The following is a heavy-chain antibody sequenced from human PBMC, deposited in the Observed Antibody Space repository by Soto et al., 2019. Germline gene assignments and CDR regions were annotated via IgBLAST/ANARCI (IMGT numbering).Heavy chain of an antibody. D-gene: IGHD5-18*01. CDR2: ISYSGST. CDR1: GGSISSGDYY. V-gene: IGHV4-30-4*01. CDR3: ARASPVVTDV. J-gene: IGHJ6*02. Sequence: QVQLQESGPGLVKPSQTLSLTCTVSGGSISSGDYYWSWIRQPPGKGLEWSGNISYSGSTYYNPSLKSPVTLSVDTSKTQFSLKLSSVTAADTAVYYCARASPVVTDVWGQGTTVTVSS.